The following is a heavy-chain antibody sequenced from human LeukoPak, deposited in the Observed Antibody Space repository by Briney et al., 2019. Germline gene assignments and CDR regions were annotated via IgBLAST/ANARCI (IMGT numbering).Heavy chain of an antibody. Sequence: SETLSLTCTVSGGSISSDYWSWIRQPPGKGLEWIGYIYFSGSTNYNPSLKSRVTISVDTSKTQLSLKLSFVTAADTAVYYCARDGVVAINWFDPWGQGTLVTASS. CDR2: IYFSGST. D-gene: IGHD3-22*01. J-gene: IGHJ5*02. CDR3: ARDGVVAINWFDP. CDR1: GGSISSDY. V-gene: IGHV4-59*01.